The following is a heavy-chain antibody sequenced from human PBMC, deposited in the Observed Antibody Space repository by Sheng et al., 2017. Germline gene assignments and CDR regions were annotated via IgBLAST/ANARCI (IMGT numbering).Heavy chain of an antibody. V-gene: IGHV3-74*01. CDR1: GFTFKPYW. Sequence: DVQLVASGGGLVQPGGSLRLSCAASGFTFKPYWMHWVRQAPGEGLVWVSLIQNDGITSNYADSVKGRFTISRDDAKNTLYLQMNSLRAEDTAVYYCVRDGNGWERPYDYWGQGTQV. CDR2: IQNDGITS. CDR3: VRDGNGWERPYDY. D-gene: IGHD1-26*01. J-gene: IGHJ4*02.